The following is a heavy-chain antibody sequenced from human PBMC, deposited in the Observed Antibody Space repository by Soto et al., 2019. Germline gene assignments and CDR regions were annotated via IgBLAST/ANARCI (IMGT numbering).Heavy chain of an antibody. CDR1: GDTFSFYT. Sequence: QVQLVQSGAEVKKPGSSVKVACKASGDTFSFYTINWVRQAPGLGLEWLGRINPILSMSTYAQYFQGRVTITADKSTSTAYMELSSLRSEDTAMYYCATNYGSGYRAFDFWGQGALGTVSS. CDR2: INPILSMS. CDR3: ATNYGSGYRAFDF. D-gene: IGHD3-10*01. V-gene: IGHV1-69*02. J-gene: IGHJ4*02.